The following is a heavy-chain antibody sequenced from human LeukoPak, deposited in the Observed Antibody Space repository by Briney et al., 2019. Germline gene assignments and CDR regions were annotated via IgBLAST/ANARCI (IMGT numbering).Heavy chain of an antibody. CDR2: IKQDGSER. CDR3: AREWQGGIAAAGTRIEGDY. CDR1: GFSVSGYW. D-gene: IGHD6-13*01. J-gene: IGHJ4*02. Sequence: GGSLRLSCTVSGFSVSGYWMTWVRQAPGKGLEWVANIKQDGSERNYVDSVKGRFTISRDNAENSLFLQMNSLRVEDTAVYYCAREWQGGIAAAGTRIEGDYWGQGTLVAVSS. V-gene: IGHV3-7*01.